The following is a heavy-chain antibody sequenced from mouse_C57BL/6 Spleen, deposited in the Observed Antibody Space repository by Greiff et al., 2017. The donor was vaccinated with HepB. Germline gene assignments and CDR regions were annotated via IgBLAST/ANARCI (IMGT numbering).Heavy chain of an antibody. CDR1: GYAFTNYL. CDR2: INPGSGGT. CDR3: ARDYSNYGYFDV. J-gene: IGHJ1*03. Sequence: VQRVESGAELVRPGPSVKVSCKASGYAFTNYLIEWVKQRPGQGLEWIGVINPGSGGTNYNEKFKGKATLTADKSSSTAYMQLSSLTSEDSAVYFCARDYSNYGYFDVWGTGTTVTVSS. D-gene: IGHD2-5*01. V-gene: IGHV1-54*01.